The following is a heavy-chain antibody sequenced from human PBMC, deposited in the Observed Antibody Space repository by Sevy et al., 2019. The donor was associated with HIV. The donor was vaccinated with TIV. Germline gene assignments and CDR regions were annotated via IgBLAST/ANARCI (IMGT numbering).Heavy chain of an antibody. D-gene: IGHD1-26*01. CDR1: GYTFTSYG. CDR3: ERDGWELLYYFDY. V-gene: IGHV1-18*01. CDR2: ISAYNGNT. Sequence: ASVKVSCKASGYTFTSYGISWVRQAPGQGLEWMGWISAYNGNTNYAQKLHGRGTMTTDTSTTTAYMELRSLRSDDTAVYYCERDGWELLYYFDYWGQGTLVTVSS. J-gene: IGHJ4*02.